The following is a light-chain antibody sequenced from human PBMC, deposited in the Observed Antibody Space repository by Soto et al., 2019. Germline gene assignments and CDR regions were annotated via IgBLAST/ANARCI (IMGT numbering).Light chain of an antibody. CDR2: HAS. CDR3: QQYAASHIT. V-gene: IGKV3-20*01. Sequence: EIVLTQSPDTLSLSPGERGTLSCRASQSVGRNFLAWFQQKPGQAPRLLIYHASSRATGIPDRFSGSGSGTDFTLTISRLEPEDFAVFYCQQYAASHITFGGGTRVEI. CDR1: QSVGRNF. J-gene: IGKJ4*01.